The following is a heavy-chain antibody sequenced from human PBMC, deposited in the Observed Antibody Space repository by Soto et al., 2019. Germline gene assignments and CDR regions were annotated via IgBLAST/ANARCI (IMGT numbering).Heavy chain of an antibody. CDR2: ISYDGSNT. J-gene: IGHJ5*02. CDR3: AKRASPANIDNWFDP. Sequence: GGSLRLSCAASGFTFSSYGMHWVRQAPGKGLEWVAVISYDGSNTYYAASVKGRFNISRDNSKNTVYLQMDSLKVEDTAVYYCAKRASPANIDNWFDPWVPGTHVTVS. V-gene: IGHV3-30*18. CDR1: GFTFSSYG.